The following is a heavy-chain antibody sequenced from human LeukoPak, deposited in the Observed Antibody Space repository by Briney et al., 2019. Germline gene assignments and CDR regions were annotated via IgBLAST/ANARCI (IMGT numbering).Heavy chain of an antibody. Sequence: SVKVSCKAPGGTFSSYAISWVRQAPGQGLEWMGGIIPIFGTANYAQKFQGRVTITTDESTSTAYMELSSLRSEDTAAYYCARGRSYYDFWSGPPRYYMDVWGKGPRSPSP. D-gene: IGHD3-3*01. J-gene: IGHJ6*03. CDR3: ARGRSYYDFWSGPPRYYMDV. CDR1: GGTFSSYA. V-gene: IGHV1-69*05. CDR2: IIPIFGTA.